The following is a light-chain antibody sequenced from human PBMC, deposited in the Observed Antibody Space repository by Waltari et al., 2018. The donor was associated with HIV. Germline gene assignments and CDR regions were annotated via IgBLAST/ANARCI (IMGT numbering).Light chain of an antibody. Sequence: QSALTQPASVSGSPGQSITISCTGTSSDVGGYNYVSWYQQHPGKAPKLMIYDVSNRPSGGSNRFSGSKSGNTASLTISGLQAEDEADYYGSSYTSSSTLWVFGGGTKLTVL. V-gene: IGLV2-14*03. CDR2: DVS. J-gene: IGLJ3*02. CDR3: SSYTSSSTLWV. CDR1: SSDVGGYNY.